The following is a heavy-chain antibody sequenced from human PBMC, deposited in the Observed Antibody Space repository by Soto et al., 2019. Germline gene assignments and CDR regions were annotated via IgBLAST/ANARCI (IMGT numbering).Heavy chain of an antibody. J-gene: IGHJ4*02. CDR2: MNPNSGNT. CDR1: GYTFTSYD. CDR3: SGGPPATCNN. D-gene: IGHD2-15*01. V-gene: IGHV1-8*01. Sequence: QVQLVQSGAEVKKPGASVKVSCKASGYTFTSYDINWVRQATGQGLEWMGWMNPNSGNTGYAQKFQGRVTMTRNTSKSKGYMDLSHLRSEGTGVYFCSGGPPATCNNWGQGTLVTVSS.